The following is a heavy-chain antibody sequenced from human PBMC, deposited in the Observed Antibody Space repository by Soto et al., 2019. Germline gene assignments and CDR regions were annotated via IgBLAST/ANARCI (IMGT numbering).Heavy chain of an antibody. CDR2: IYYTGTA. D-gene: IGHD4-17*01. J-gene: IGHJ4*02. V-gene: IGHV4-59*01. CDR3: ARQPDDGDYGYYFEY. CDR1: GGSISPYY. Sequence: QVQLLESGPGLVNPSQTLSLYCTVSGGSISPYYWSWLRHSPGKGLEWLGYIYYTGTADYNPSLENRVTLSVDTSTNRFSLELTCVTAADTAVYYCARQPDDGDYGYYFEYWGPGILVTVSS.